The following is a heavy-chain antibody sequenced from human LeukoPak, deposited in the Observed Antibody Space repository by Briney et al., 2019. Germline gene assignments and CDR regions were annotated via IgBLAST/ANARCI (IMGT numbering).Heavy chain of an antibody. Sequence: SETLSLTRTVSGDSISSGDYYWSWIRQPAGKGLEWIGRISSSGSTNYNPSLKSRVTISVDTSKNQFSLKLSSVTAADTAVYFCARGPYSYDSSGAFDIWGRGTMVTVSS. CDR1: GDSISSGDYY. CDR2: ISSSGST. D-gene: IGHD3-22*01. J-gene: IGHJ3*02. V-gene: IGHV4-61*02. CDR3: ARGPYSYDSSGAFDI.